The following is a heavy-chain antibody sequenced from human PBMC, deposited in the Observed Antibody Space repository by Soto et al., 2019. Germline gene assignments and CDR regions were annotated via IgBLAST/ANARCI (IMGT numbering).Heavy chain of an antibody. V-gene: IGHV1-46*03. Sequence: QVQLVQSGAEVKKPGASVKVSCKASGYTFTSYYIHWVRQAPGQGLEWMGTINPSGGSTTYAQKFQGRVTMTRDTSTSTVYMELSSLRSKDTAVYHCARAQAWGIHDYWGQGTLVTVSS. CDR2: INPSGGST. CDR1: GYTFTSYY. D-gene: IGHD7-27*01. J-gene: IGHJ4*02. CDR3: ARAQAWGIHDY.